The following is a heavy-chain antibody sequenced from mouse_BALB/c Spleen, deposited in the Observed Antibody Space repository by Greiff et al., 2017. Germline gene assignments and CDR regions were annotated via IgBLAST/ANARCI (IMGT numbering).Heavy chain of an antibody. CDR3: AIYYDYEGAMDY. V-gene: IGHV1-18*01. J-gene: IGHJ4*01. CDR2: INPYNGGT. D-gene: IGHD2-4*01. CDR1: GYSFTGYT. Sequence: EVQRVESGPELVKPGASMKISCKASGYSFTGYTMNWVKQSHGKNLEWIGLINPYNGGTSYNQKFKGKATLTVDKSSSTAYMELLSLTSEDSAVYYCAIYYDYEGAMDYWGQGTSVTVSS.